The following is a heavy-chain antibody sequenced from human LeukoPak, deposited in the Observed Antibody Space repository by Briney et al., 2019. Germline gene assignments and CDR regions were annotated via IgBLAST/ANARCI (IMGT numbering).Heavy chain of an antibody. CDR3: ARDAEYSSSWYGVFDY. J-gene: IGHJ4*02. V-gene: IGHV4-34*01. CDR1: GGSFSGYY. Sequence: SETLSLTCAVYGGSFSGYYWSWIRQPPGKGLEWIGEINHSGSTNYNPSLKSRVTISVDTSKNQFSLKLSSVTAADTAVYYCARDAEYSSSWYGVFDYWGQGTLVTVSS. D-gene: IGHD6-13*01. CDR2: INHSGST.